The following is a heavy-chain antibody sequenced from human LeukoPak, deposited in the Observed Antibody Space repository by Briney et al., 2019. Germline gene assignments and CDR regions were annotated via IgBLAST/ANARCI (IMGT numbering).Heavy chain of an antibody. CDR3: AKSISCSGGSCHLLAYHYYYGMDV. Sequence: AGGSLRLSCAASGFTSSSYSMNWVRQAPGKGLEWVSSISSSSSYIYYADSVKGRFTISRDNAKNSLYLQMNSLRGEDTAVYYCAKSISCSGGSCHLLAYHYYYGMDVWGQGTTVTVSS. J-gene: IGHJ6*02. V-gene: IGHV3-21*01. CDR2: ISSSSSYI. D-gene: IGHD2-15*01. CDR1: GFTSSSYS.